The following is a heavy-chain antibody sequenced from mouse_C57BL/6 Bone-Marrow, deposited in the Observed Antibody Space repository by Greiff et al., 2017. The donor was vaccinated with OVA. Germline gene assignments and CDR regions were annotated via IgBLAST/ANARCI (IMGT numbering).Heavy chain of an antibody. V-gene: IGHV1-72*01. CDR1: GYTFTSYW. D-gene: IGHD1-1*01. CDR2: IDPNSGGT. CDR3: ANYYGSSSYWYFDV. J-gene: IGHJ1*03. Sequence: QVQLQQSGAELVKPGASVKLSCKASGYTFTSYWMHWVKQRPGRGLEWIGRIDPNSGGTKYNEKFKSKATLSVDKPSSTAYMQLSSLTSEDSAVYYCANYYGSSSYWYFDVWGTGTTVTVSS.